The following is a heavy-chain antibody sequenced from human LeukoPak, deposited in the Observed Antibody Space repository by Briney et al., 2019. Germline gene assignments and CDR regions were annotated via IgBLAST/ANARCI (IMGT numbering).Heavy chain of an antibody. CDR2: FDPEDGET. V-gene: IGHV1-24*01. CDR3: AREAVSSSGYTNTNYFDY. J-gene: IGHJ4*02. D-gene: IGHD3-22*01. Sequence: ASVKVSCKVSGYTLTELSMHWVRQAPGKGLEWMGGFDPEDGETIYAQKFQGCVTMTRDTSISTAYMELSRLGSDDTAVYYCAREAVSSSGYTNTNYFDYWGQGTLVTVSS. CDR1: GYTLTELS.